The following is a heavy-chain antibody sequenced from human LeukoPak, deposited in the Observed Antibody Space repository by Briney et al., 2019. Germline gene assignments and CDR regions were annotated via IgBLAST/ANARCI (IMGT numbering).Heavy chain of an antibody. Sequence: PGGSLRLSCAASGFTFSDYYMSWIRQAPGKGLEWVSYISSSGSTIYYADSVKGRFTISRDNAKNSLYLQMNSPRAEDTAVYYCASPATYYGSGSYYYWGQGTLVTVSS. D-gene: IGHD3-10*01. V-gene: IGHV3-11*01. CDR3: ASPATYYGSGSYYY. CDR1: GFTFSDYY. J-gene: IGHJ4*02. CDR2: ISSSGSTI.